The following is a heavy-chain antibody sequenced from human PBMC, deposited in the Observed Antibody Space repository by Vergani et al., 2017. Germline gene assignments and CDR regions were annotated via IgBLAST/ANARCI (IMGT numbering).Heavy chain of an antibody. D-gene: IGHD5-24*01. Sequence: EVQLLQSEGAVVQPGGSLRLSCVPSGFTFSSHAMRWVRQGHGQGLEWVSSIKITGDSTHYADSVKGRFTISRVKSKNTLYLQMNSLRVEDKSVYYCGRGSDNYNWGQGTLVTVSS. CDR3: GRGSDNYN. V-gene: IGHV3-23*01. CDR1: GFTFSSHA. J-gene: IGHJ4*02. CDR2: IKITGDST.